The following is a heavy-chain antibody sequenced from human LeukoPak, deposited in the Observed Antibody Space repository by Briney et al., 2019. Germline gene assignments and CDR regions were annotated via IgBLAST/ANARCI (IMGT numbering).Heavy chain of an antibody. D-gene: IGHD6-13*01. CDR1: GGSISSYY. Sequence: SETLSLTCTVSGGSISSYYWSWVRQPAGKGLEWIGRIYASGNTNYNPSLKGRVTMTVDTSKNQFSLNLSSVTAADTAVYYCARGRGSSWYYFDSWGQGTLVTVSS. J-gene: IGHJ4*02. V-gene: IGHV4-4*07. CDR3: ARGRGSSWYYFDS. CDR2: IYASGNT.